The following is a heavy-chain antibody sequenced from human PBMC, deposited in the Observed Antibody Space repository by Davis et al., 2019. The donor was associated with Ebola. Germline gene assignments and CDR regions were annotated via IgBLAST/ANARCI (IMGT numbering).Heavy chain of an antibody. CDR3: ASKGGEYSSSPNPKYFQH. J-gene: IGHJ1*01. Sequence: PGGSLRPSCEAPGSIFSSYGMHWVRQAPGKGLDWVGHIRYDGDTVYYGQSVKGRFTISRDNAKNPLYLQMNSLRAEDTAVYYCASKGGEYSSSPNPKYFQHWGQGTLVTVSS. CDR1: GSIFSSYG. D-gene: IGHD6-13*01. V-gene: IGHV3-30*02. CDR2: IRYDGDTV.